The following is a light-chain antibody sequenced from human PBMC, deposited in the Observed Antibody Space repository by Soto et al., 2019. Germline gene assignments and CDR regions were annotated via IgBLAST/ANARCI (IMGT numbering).Light chain of an antibody. CDR3: QQYRSFSPLT. CDR1: QSISMW. Sequence: DIQMTQSPSTLSASVGDRVTINCRASQSISMWVPWYQQKSGKAPKLLIYDASNLENGVPSRFSGSGYGTEFTLTISSLQPDDFATYYCQQYRSFSPLTFGGGTKVEIK. CDR2: DAS. V-gene: IGKV1-5*01. J-gene: IGKJ4*01.